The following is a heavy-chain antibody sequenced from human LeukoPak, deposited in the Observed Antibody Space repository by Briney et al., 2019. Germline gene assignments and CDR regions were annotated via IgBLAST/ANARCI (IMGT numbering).Heavy chain of an antibody. V-gene: IGHV4-59*01. CDR1: GGSISSYY. D-gene: IGHD6-13*01. Sequence: MTSETLSLTCTVSGGSISSYYWSWIRQPPGKGLEWIGYIYYSGSTNYNPSLKSRVTISVDTSKNQFSLKLSSVTAADTAVYYCARGAAAYRVNWFDPWGQGTLVTVSS. CDR3: ARGAAAYRVNWFDP. J-gene: IGHJ5*02. CDR2: IYYSGST.